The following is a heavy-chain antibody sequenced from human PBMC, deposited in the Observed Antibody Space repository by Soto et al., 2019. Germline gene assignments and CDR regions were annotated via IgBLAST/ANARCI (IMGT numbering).Heavy chain of an antibody. J-gene: IGHJ6*02. D-gene: IGHD6-6*01. CDR3: ARGGGYSSSSGIYYYYGMDV. Sequence: SETLSLTCTVSGGSISSSSYYWGWIRQPPGKGLEWIGSIYYSGSTYYNPSLKSRVTISVDTSKNQFSLKLSSVTAADTAVYYCARGGGYSSSSGIYYYYGMDVWGQGTTVTVSS. CDR2: IYYSGST. V-gene: IGHV4-39*01. CDR1: GGSISSSSYY.